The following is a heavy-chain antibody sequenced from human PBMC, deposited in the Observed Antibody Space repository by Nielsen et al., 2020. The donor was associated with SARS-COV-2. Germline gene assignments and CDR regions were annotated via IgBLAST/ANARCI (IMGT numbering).Heavy chain of an antibody. V-gene: IGHV4-59*12. Sequence: LETLSLTCAVSGGSITTYYWHWIRQSPGKGLEWIGYIYYSGNTNYNPSLKSRVTISVDKSKNQFSLRLISVTAADTAVYYCARLLTNTGNYFRFDPWGQGTLVTVSS. CDR1: GGSITTYY. D-gene: IGHD1-26*01. J-gene: IGHJ5*02. CDR2: IYYSGNT. CDR3: ARLLTNTGNYFRFDP.